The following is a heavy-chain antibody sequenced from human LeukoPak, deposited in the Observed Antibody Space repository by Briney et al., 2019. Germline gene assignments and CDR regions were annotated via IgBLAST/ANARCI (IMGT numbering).Heavy chain of an antibody. D-gene: IGHD5-12*01. CDR2: ISRSSAYI. V-gene: IGHV3-21*01. CDR1: GFTLSSYS. J-gene: IGHJ6*03. CDR3: AKDTVKVATISRVPHYTDV. Sequence: PGGSLRLSCAASGFTLSSYSMNWVRQAPGKGLEWVSSISRSSAYIYYADSVKGRFTISRDNAKNSLYLQMNSLRAEDTAVYYCAKDTVKVATISRVPHYTDVWGKGTTVTISS.